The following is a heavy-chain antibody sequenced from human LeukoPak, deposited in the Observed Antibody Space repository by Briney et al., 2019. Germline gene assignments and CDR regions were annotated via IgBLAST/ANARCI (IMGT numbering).Heavy chain of an antibody. J-gene: IGHJ6*02. CDR1: GFTFSNYN. V-gene: IGHV3-21*01. CDR3: ARALWSGPVYYGMDV. CDR2: ISSTSSYI. Sequence: GGSLRLSCAASGFTFSNYNFYWVRQAPGKGLEWVSSISSTSSYIYYADSMKGRFTISRDNAKNSLYLQMNSLRAEDTAVYYCARALWSGPVYYGMDVWGQGTTVTVSS. D-gene: IGHD3-10*01.